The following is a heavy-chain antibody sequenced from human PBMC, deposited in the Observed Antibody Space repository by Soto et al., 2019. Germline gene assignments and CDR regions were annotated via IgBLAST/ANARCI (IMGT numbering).Heavy chain of an antibody. CDR2: IYSGGST. V-gene: IGHV3-53*01. D-gene: IGHD5-12*01. Sequence: GGSLRLSCAASGFTVSSNYMSWVRQAPGKGLEWVSVIYSGGSTYYAESVKGRFTISRDNSKNTLYLQMNSLRAEDTAVYYCAREGNSGYDFTGYYYGMDVWGQGTTVTVSS. CDR3: AREGNSGYDFTGYYYGMDV. CDR1: GFTVSSNY. J-gene: IGHJ6*02.